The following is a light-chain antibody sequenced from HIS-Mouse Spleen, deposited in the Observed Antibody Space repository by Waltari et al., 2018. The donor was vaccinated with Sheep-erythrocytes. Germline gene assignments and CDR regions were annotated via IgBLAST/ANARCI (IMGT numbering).Light chain of an antibody. J-gene: IGLJ1*01. Sequence: QSALTQPRSVSGSPGQSVTISCTGTISDVGAYNYVSWYQQHPGKAPKLMIYDVSKRPSGVPDRFSGSKSGNTASLTISGLQAEDEADYYCCSYAGSYNHVFATGTKVTVL. V-gene: IGLV2-11*01. CDR1: ISDVGAYNY. CDR2: DVS. CDR3: CSYAGSYNHV.